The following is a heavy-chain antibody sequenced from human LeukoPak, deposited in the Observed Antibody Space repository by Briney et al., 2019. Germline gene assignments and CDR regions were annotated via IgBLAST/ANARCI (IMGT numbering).Heavy chain of an antibody. CDR2: IRYDGSNK. CDR1: GFTFSSYG. D-gene: IGHD3-22*01. Sequence: PGGSLRLSCAASGFTFSSYGMHWVRQAPGKGLEWVAFIRYDGSNKYYADSVKGRFTISRDNSKNTLYLQMNSLRAEDTAVYYCAKDRGPTYDSSGYYLYWGQGTLVTVSS. CDR3: AKDRGPTYDSSGYYLY. V-gene: IGHV3-30*02. J-gene: IGHJ4*02.